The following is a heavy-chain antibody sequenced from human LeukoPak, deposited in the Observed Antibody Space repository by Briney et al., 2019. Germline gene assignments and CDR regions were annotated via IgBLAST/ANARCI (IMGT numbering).Heavy chain of an antibody. J-gene: IGHJ4*02. CDR3: ARGLYSSSWYGVDC. D-gene: IGHD6-13*01. CDR2: IYYSGST. CDR1: GGSISSYY. V-gene: IGHV4-59*01. Sequence: PSETLSLTCTVSGGSISSYYWSWIRQPPGKGLEWIGYIYYSGSTNYNPSLKSRVTISVDTSKNQFSLKLSSVTAADTAVYYCARGLYSSSWYGVDCWGQGTLVTVSS.